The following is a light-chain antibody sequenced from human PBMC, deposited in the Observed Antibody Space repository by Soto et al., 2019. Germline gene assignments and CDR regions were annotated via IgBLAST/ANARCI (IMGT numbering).Light chain of an antibody. CDR1: QSVRSTS. CDR2: GAS. V-gene: IGKV3-20*01. J-gene: IGKJ5*01. Sequence: VLMQSPGTLSLSPGERATLSCRASQSVRSTSLAWYQQKPGQAPRLLIYGASSRATGIPDRFSGGGSGTDFTLTISRLEPEDFAVYYCQLNGSSPPITFGQGTRLEIK. CDR3: QLNGSSPPIT.